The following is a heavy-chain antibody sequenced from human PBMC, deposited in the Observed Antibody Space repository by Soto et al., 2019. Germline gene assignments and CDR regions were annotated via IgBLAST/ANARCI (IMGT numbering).Heavy chain of an antibody. V-gene: IGHV3-48*02. CDR3: ARDSSIVVPAAMPQPSDY. J-gene: IGHJ4*02. CDR2: ISSSSSTI. Sequence: GGSLRLSCAASGFTFSSYSMNWVRQAPGKGLEWVSYISSSSSTIYYADSVKGRFTISRDNAKNSLYLQMNSLRDEDTAVYYCARDSSIVVPAAMPQPSDYWGQGTLVTVSS. CDR1: GFTFSSYS. D-gene: IGHD2-2*01.